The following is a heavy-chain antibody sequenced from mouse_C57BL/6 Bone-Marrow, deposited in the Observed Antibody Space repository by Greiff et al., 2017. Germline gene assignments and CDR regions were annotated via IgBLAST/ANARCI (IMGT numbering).Heavy chain of an antibody. J-gene: IGHJ4*01. Sequence: EVQLQQSGGDLVKPGGSLKLSCAASGFTFSSYGMSWVRQTPDKRLEWVATISSGGSYNYYPDSVKGRFTISRDNAKNTLYLQMSSLKSEDTAMYYGTRRGIWLYYYAMDYWGQGTAVTVSS. CDR2: ISSGGSYN. CDR3: TRRGIWLYYYAMDY. V-gene: IGHV5-6*01. D-gene: IGHD2-2*01. CDR1: GFTFSSYG.